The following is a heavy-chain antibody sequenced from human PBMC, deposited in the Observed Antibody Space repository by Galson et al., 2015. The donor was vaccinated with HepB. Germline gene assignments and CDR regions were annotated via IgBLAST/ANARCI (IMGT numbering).Heavy chain of an antibody. V-gene: IGHV3-30*02. D-gene: IGHD3-22*01. CDR1: GFTFSSYG. CDR2: IRYDGSNK. Sequence: SLRLSCAASGFTFSSYGMHWVRQAPGKGLEWVAFIRYDGSNKYYADSVKGRFTISRDNSKNTLYLQMNSLRAEDTAVYYCAKDVYYYDSSGYRVATGGVDAFDIWSQGTMVTVSS. J-gene: IGHJ3*02. CDR3: AKDVYYYDSSGYRVATGGVDAFDI.